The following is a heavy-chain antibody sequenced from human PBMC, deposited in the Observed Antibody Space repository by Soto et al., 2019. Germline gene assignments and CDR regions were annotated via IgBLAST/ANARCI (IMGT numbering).Heavy chain of an antibody. CDR2: ISYDGYLK. D-gene: IGHD3-10*01. J-gene: IGHJ6*02. CDR1: GFTFSTYG. CDR3: AKDFKVSGSHYGTLNYYYGMDV. V-gene: IGHV3-30*18. Sequence: GGSLRLSCAASGFTFSTYGMQWVRQAPGKGLEWVAVISYDGYLKYYVDAMKGRFTVARDNSKNTLFLEMNSLRVEDTAVYFCAKDFKVSGSHYGTLNYYYGMDVWGQGTTVTVSS.